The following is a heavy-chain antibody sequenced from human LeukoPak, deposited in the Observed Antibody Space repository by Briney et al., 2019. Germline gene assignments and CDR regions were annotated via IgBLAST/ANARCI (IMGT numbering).Heavy chain of an antibody. CDR1: GFTFSSYT. V-gene: IGHV3-21*01. CDR3: TRGSYGDNEY. D-gene: IGHD4-17*01. CDR2: ISVNSDHK. J-gene: IGHJ4*02. Sequence: PGGSLRLSCEASGFTFSSYTLNWVRQAPGKGLEWVASISVNSDHKPYAASVKGRFTISRDNAKNSLYLQMNSLAVDDTAVYFCTRGSYGDNEYWGQGDLVIVSS.